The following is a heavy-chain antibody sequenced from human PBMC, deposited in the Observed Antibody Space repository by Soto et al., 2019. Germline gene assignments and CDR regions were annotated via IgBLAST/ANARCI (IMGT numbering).Heavy chain of an antibody. CDR3: VRGGKFYQQETYYFDY. V-gene: IGHV4-39*01. CDR2: IYYTGSS. D-gene: IGHD3-16*01. CDR1: GGSITSDGYY. Sequence: QLQLQESGPGLVRPSETLSLTCSVSGGSITSDGYYWGWIRQSPGKGLQWIGSIYYTGSSYYYPSLASRATVSVDTSTNQFSLSLSSVTAADAAGYYCVRGGKFYQQETYYFDYWGQGTLVAVSS. J-gene: IGHJ4*02.